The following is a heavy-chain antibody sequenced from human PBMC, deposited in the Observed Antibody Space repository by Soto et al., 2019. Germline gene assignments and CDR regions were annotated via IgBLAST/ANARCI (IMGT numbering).Heavy chain of an antibody. V-gene: IGHV3-33*01. J-gene: IGHJ4*02. CDR1: VFPFSSYG. CDR3: ARGLEYPDY. CDR2: IWYDGSNK. Sequence: GGSLRLSCAASVFPFSSYGMHWVRQAPGKGLEWVAVIWYDGSNKYYADSVKGRFTISRDNSKNTLYLQMNSLRAEDTAVYYCARGLEYPDYWGQGTLVTVSS.